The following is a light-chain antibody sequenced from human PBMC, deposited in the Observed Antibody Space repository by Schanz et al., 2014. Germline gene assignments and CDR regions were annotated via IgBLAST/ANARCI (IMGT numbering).Light chain of an antibody. CDR2: DTS. V-gene: IGKV3-15*01. J-gene: IGKJ1*01. CDR1: QSISSN. CDR3: QQYNNWPPWT. Sequence: EIVMTQSPVTLSVFPGERATLSCRASQSISSNLAWYQQKPGQAPRLLIYDTSTRATGIPARFSGSGSGTEFTLTISSLQSEDFAVYYCQQYNNWPPWTFGQGTKVEIK.